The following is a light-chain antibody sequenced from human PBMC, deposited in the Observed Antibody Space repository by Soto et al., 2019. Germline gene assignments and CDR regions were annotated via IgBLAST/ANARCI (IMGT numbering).Light chain of an antibody. CDR2: GAS. J-gene: IGKJ1*01. CDR1: QSVSSS. Sequence: EIVMTQSPGTLYVSTGERATLSCRASQSVSSSLAWSQQKPGQPPRLLIYGASTRAASIPARFSGSGSGTEFTLTISSLQSEDFAVYYCQQYNNWPWTFGQGTKVEIK. CDR3: QQYNNWPWT. V-gene: IGKV3-15*01.